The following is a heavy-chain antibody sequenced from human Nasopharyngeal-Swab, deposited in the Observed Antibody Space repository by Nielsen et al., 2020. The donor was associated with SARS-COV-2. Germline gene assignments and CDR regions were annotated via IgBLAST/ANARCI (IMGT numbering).Heavy chain of an antibody. D-gene: IGHD5-24*01. J-gene: IGHJ4*02. CDR1: GFTVSSNS. Sequence: GESLKISCAASGFTVSSNSMNWVRQAPGKGLEWVSLIYSGGSTEYADSVKGRFTISRDISKNTLYLQMNSLRVEDTAVYNCAREGRDGFDYWGQGTLVTVSS. CDR2: IYSGGST. V-gene: IGHV3-66*01. CDR3: AREGRDGFDY.